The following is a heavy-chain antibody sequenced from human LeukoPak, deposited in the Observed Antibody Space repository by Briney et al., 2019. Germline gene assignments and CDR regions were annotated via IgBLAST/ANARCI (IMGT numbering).Heavy chain of an antibody. J-gene: IGHJ4*02. V-gene: IGHV1-24*01. D-gene: IGHD3-22*01. Sequence: PEDGETIYAQKFQGRVTMTEDTSTDTAYMELSSLRSEDTAVYYCATDSGYYDSSGYSDYWGQGTLVTVSS. CDR3: ATDSGYYDSSGYSDY. CDR2: PEDGET.